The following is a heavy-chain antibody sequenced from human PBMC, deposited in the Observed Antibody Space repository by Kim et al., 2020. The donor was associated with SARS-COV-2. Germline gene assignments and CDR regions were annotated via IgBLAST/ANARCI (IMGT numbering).Heavy chain of an antibody. CDR3: ARAPSTYSNYARSSWYPFDN. CDR1: GFTVSSNY. J-gene: IGHJ4*02. Sequence: GGSLRLSCAASGFTVSSNYMSWVRQAPGKGLEWVSVIYSGGSTYYADSVKGRFTISRDNSKDTLYLQMNSLRAEDTAVYYCARAPSTYSNYARSSWYPFDNWGQGTLVTVSS. D-gene: IGHD6-13*01. V-gene: IGHV3-53*01. CDR2: IYSGGST.